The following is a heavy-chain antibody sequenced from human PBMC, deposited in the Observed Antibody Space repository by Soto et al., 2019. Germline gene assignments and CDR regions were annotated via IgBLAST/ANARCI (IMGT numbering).Heavy chain of an antibody. J-gene: IGHJ4*02. Sequence: QVQLVQSGAEVKKPGSSVKVSCKASGGTFSSYAISWVRQAPGQGLEWMGGIIPIFGTANYAQKFQGRVTITADESTSTAYMELSSMRSEDTAVYYCARTHAGDYYDSSGYSSYYFDYWGQGNLVTVSS. CDR3: ARTHAGDYYDSSGYSSYYFDY. CDR2: IIPIFGTA. D-gene: IGHD3-22*01. V-gene: IGHV1-69*01. CDR1: GGTFSSYA.